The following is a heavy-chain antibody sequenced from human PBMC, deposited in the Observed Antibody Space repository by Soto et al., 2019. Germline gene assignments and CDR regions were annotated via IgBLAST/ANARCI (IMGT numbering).Heavy chain of an antibody. CDR1: GFTLSSNY. J-gene: IGHJ6*02. V-gene: IGHV3-53*01. CDR3: ARNKVADYAMDV. D-gene: IGHD3-16*01. CDR2: IYVDGTT. Sequence: EVQLVQSGGGWIRPGGSRRLSCAASGFTLSSNYMTWVRQAPGRGLEWVSVIYVDGTTYYADSVKGRFTISRDISKNTLYLQMNSLRAAYTAVYFCARNKVADYAMDVWGQGTTVTVSS.